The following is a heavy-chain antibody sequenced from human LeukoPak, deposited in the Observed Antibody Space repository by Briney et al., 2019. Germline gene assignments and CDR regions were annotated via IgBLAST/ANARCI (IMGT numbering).Heavy chain of an antibody. V-gene: IGHV4-59*08. CDR1: GGSINGDD. J-gene: IGHJ3*02. D-gene: IGHD3-9*01. Sequence: SEALSLACPVSGGSINGDDWSWIRRPPGKGREWIGHIHHSGRSNYNPSLVSRVTLSVDMSRYQFSLRLSSMTAAGTAVYYCARLTIPGLRYDDRRIFDIWGQGSVVTVSS. CDR3: ARLTIPGLRYDDRRIFDI. CDR2: IHHSGRS.